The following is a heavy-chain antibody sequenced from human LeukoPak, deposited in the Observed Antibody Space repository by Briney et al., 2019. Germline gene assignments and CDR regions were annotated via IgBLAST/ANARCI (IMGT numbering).Heavy chain of an antibody. J-gene: IGHJ4*02. D-gene: IGHD3-9*01. CDR2: ISNSGGST. CDR3: AKECDILTFGYYFGY. CDR1: GFTFSSYA. Sequence: PGGSLRLSCAASGFTFSSYAMSWVRQAPGKGLEWVSAISNSGGSTYYADSVRGRFTISRDNSKNTLYLQMNSLRAEDTAVYYCAKECDILTFGYYFGYWGQGTLVTVSA. V-gene: IGHV3-23*01.